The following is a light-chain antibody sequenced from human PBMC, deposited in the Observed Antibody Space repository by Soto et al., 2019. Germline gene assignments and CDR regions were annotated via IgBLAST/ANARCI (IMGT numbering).Light chain of an antibody. CDR1: SSNIGAGYD. Sequence: QSVLTQPPSVSGAPGQRVTISCTGSSSNIGAGYDVHWYQQLPGTAPKLLIYGNSNRPSGVPDRFSGSKSGTSASLAITVLQAEDEADYYCQSYDSSLFWVFGGGTKLTVL. CDR2: GNS. CDR3: QSYDSSLFWV. J-gene: IGLJ3*02. V-gene: IGLV1-40*01.